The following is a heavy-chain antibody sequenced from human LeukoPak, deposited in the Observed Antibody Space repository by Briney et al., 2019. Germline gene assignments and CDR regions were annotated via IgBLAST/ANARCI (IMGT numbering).Heavy chain of an antibody. V-gene: IGHV4-4*07. CDR1: GGSLSSYY. Sequence: SETLSLTCTVSGGSLSSYYWSWIRQPAGKGLEWIGRIYTSGSTNYNPSLKSRVTMSVDTSKNQFSLKLSSVTAGDTAVYYCARDSLITFGGVFDYWGQGTLVTVSS. CDR2: IYTSGST. CDR3: ARDSLITFGGVFDY. D-gene: IGHD3-16*01. J-gene: IGHJ4*02.